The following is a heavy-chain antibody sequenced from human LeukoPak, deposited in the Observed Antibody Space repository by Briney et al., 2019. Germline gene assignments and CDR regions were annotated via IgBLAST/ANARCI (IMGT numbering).Heavy chain of an antibody. CDR3: AKDRGGSYTFDI. Sequence: ASVTVSFKSSGNTFTSSHMHWVRQAPGQGLEWMGIINIGDGYTKYAQKFQGRVTITRDTSTSTLYMELSSLRSEDTAVYYCAKDRGGSYTFDIWGQGTMVTVSS. J-gene: IGHJ3*02. D-gene: IGHD3-16*01. V-gene: IGHV1-46*01. CDR1: GNTFTSSH. CDR2: INIGDGYT.